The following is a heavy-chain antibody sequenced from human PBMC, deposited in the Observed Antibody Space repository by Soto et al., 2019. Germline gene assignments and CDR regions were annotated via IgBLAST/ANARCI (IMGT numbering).Heavy chain of an antibody. CDR1: GFTFSTHA. J-gene: IGHJ4*02. CDR2: VSFDGSNK. V-gene: IGHV3-30-3*01. CDR3: ARDQPGITTTGGGRIDH. D-gene: IGHD1-20*01. Sequence: QVQLVESGGGVVQPGRSLRLSCAASGFTFSTHAMHWVRQAPGKGLECVAIVSFDGSNKYYADSVKGRFTISRDNSKNTLYLQMSGLTPEDTAVYYCARDQPGITTTGGGRIDHWGQGTLVTFSS.